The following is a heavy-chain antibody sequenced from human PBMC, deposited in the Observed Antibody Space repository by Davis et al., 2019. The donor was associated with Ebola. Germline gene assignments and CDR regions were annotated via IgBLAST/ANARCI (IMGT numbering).Heavy chain of an antibody. CDR2: ISYDGSNK. J-gene: IGHJ4*02. CDR3: ARAGNYASPHHFDY. Sequence: GESLKISCAASGFTFSIFGMHWVRQAPGKGLEWVAVISYDGSNKYYADSVKGRFTISRDNAENSLYLQMNSLRAEDTAVYYCARAGNYASPHHFDYWGQGSLVTVSS. CDR1: GFTFSIFG. D-gene: IGHD1-7*01. V-gene: IGHV3-30*03.